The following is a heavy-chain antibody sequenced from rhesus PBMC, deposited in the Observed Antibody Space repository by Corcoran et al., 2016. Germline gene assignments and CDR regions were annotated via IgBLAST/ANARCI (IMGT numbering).Heavy chain of an antibody. CDR3: ARDLTYSSGWYGFDY. V-gene: IGHV4-169*02. CDR2: IYGSGSST. Sequence: QLQLQESGPGLVKPSETLSVTCAVSGGSISSSYWSWIRQAPGKGLDWFWYIYGSGSSTNYNPSLKRRSTLSLDTSKNQLSLKLSSVTTADTAVYYCARDLTYSSGWYGFDYWGQGVLVTVSS. CDR1: GGSISSSY. D-gene: IGHD6-31*01. J-gene: IGHJ4*01.